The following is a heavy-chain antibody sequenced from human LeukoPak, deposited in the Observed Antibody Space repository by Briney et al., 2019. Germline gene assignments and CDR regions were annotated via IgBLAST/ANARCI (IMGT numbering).Heavy chain of an antibody. J-gene: IGHJ4*02. CDR1: GFRISGNY. D-gene: IGHD6-13*01. Sequence: GGSLRLSCAASGFRISGNYMTWVRQAPGKGLEWVSFIFSGGSTYYADSVKGRFTISRDNSKNTLYLQMNSLRAEDTAVYYCESIAAAGADYWGQGTLVTVSS. CDR3: ESIAAAGADY. V-gene: IGHV3-53*01. CDR2: IFSGGST.